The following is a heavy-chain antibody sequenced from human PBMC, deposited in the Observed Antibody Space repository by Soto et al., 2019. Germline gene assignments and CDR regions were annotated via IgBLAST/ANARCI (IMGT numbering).Heavy chain of an antibody. CDR1: GYTFTRYA. CDR2: INTGNGDT. Sequence: ASVKVSCKASGYTFTRYAMHWVRQAPGQRLEWMGWINTGNGDTKYSQKFQGRVTITRDTSASTAYMELSSLRSEDTAVYYCAKNPVGRSYFDFWGQGTPVTSPQ. J-gene: IGHJ4*02. CDR3: AKNPVGRSYFDF. V-gene: IGHV1-3*04. D-gene: IGHD1-26*01.